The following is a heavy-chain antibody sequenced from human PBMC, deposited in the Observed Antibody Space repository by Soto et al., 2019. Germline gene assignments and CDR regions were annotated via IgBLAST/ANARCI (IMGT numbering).Heavy chain of an antibody. CDR2: IFYSGST. Sequence: SETLSLTCTVSGGSFSSNNYYWGWIRQPPGKGLEWIGSIFYSGSTYYNPSLKSRVTMSVDTSNNQFSLKLSSVTAADTAVYYCARHVSDCRDGRRYPAGSNYYAMDVWGQGTTVTVSS. V-gene: IGHV4-39*01. CDR3: ARHVSDCRDGRRYPAGSNYYAMDV. J-gene: IGHJ6*02. D-gene: IGHD2-15*01. CDR1: GGSFSSNNYY.